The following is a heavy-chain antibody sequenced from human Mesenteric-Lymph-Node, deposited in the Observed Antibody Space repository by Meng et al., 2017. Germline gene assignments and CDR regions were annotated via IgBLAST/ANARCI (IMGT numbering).Heavy chain of an antibody. Sequence: ASVKVSCKASGYTFTSYGINWVRQATGQGLEWMGWMNPNSGNTGYAQKFQGRVTMTRNTSISTAYMELSSLRSEDTAVYYCARVIVGAISYYYYGMDVWGQGTTVTVSS. D-gene: IGHD1-26*01. V-gene: IGHV1-8*02. CDR1: GYTFTSYG. CDR2: MNPNSGNT. CDR3: ARVIVGAISYYYYGMDV. J-gene: IGHJ6*02.